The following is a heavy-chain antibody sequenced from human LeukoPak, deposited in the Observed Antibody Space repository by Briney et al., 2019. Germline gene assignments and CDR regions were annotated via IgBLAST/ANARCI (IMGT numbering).Heavy chain of an antibody. Sequence: GESLKISCKASGYSFTNYRIGWVRQMPGKGLEWMGSVSPGDSDTRYSPSFQGQVTISADKSITTAYLQWSSLKASDSAMYYCARTMVRGAYGMDVWGQGTTVTVSS. CDR1: GYSFTNYR. J-gene: IGHJ6*02. D-gene: IGHD3-10*01. CDR3: ARTMVRGAYGMDV. V-gene: IGHV5-51*01. CDR2: VSPGDSDT.